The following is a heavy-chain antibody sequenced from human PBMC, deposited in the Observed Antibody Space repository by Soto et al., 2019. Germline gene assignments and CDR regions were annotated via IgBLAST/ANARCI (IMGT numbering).Heavy chain of an antibody. CDR3: VGSNYYGSRRCYQVRAVDI. J-gene: IGHJ3*02. CDR2: ICPGDSDT. V-gene: IGHV5-51*01. D-gene: IGHD3-10*01. Sequence: PGESLKISCQASGHSFPSYCMGWVRQMPGKGLEWMGIICPGDSDTTYSPSFQGQVTISADKSIKTAYLQGSSVKDSDTAVYYCVGSNYYGSRRCYQVRAVDIWGRVSTFTVS. CDR1: GHSFPSYC.